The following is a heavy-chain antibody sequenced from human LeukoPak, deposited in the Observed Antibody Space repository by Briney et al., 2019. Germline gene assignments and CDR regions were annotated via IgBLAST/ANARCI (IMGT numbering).Heavy chain of an antibody. D-gene: IGHD3-22*01. Sequence: GGSLRLSCAASGFTFSSYAMSWVRQAPGKGLEWVSAISGSGGSTYYADSVKGRFTISRDNSKNTLYLQMNSLRAEDTAVYYCAKEEYYDSSGYHFDYWGQGTLVTVPS. V-gene: IGHV3-23*01. J-gene: IGHJ4*02. CDR3: AKEEYYDSSGYHFDY. CDR1: GFTFSSYA. CDR2: ISGSGGST.